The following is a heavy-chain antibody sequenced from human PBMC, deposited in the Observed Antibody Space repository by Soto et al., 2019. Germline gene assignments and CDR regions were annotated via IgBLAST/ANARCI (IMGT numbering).Heavy chain of an antibody. J-gene: IGHJ4*02. CDR1: GFSLSTRDVG. V-gene: IGHV2-5*02. Sequence: QITLNESGPTLVKPTQTLTLTCTFSGFSLSTRDVGVGWIRQPPGEALEWLGVVYWDDDKTYSPSLKSRLTIAKDPSKNQVVLRMTNMDPVYTATYYCAHCRGGVASFWGEGTLVTVSS. CDR3: AHCRGGVASF. D-gene: IGHD2-2*01. CDR2: VYWDDDK.